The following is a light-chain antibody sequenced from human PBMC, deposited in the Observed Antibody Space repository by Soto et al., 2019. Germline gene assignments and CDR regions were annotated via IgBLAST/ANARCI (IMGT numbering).Light chain of an antibody. CDR2: AAS. V-gene: IGKV1-17*01. CDR3: QQYDHPPYT. Sequence: DIQMTQSPSSLSASVGDRVTITCRASQGIRNDLGWYQQKPGKAPKRLIYAASSLQSGDPSRFSGSGSGTDFSLTVDSRQPEDTATYYFQQYDHPPYTFGQGTKLEIK. CDR1: QGIRND. J-gene: IGKJ2*01.